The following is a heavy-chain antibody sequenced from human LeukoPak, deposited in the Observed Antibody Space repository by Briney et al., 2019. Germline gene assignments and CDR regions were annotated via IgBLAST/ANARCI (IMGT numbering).Heavy chain of an antibody. CDR2: FDPEDGET. CDR3: ATLPKGLSGYMNTLDY. D-gene: IGHD3-22*01. J-gene: IGHJ4*02. CDR1: GYTLTELS. V-gene: IGHV1-24*01. Sequence: ASVKVSCKVSGYTLTELSMNWVRQAPGKGLEWMGGFDPEDGETIYAQKFQGRVTMTEDTSTDTAYMELSSLRSEDTAVYYCATLPKGLSGYMNTLDYWGQGTLVTVSS.